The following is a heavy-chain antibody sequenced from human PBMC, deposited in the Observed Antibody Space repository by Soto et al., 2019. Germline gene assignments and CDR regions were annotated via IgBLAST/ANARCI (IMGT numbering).Heavy chain of an antibody. CDR3: ARREAMTYYSDRSGPYPN. V-gene: IGHV4-4*02. J-gene: IGHJ4*02. D-gene: IGHD3-22*01. CDR2: IYHSGST. Sequence: QVQLQESGPGLVKPSGTLSLTCAVSGGSISSSNWWSWVRQPPGKGLEWIGEIYHSGSTNYNPSLKRRVTISVDKSKNQFALKLSSVTAADTAVYYCARREAMTYYSDRSGPYPNWGQGTLVTVSS. CDR1: GGSISSSNW.